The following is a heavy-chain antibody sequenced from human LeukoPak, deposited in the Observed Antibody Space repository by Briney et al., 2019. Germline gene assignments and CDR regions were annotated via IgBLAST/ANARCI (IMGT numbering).Heavy chain of an antibody. Sequence: TSQTLSLTCTVSGGSISSFDSYWSWTRQHPGKGLEWIGCVYYSGSTYFNPSLKSRVTISVDTSKNQFSLNLSSVTAADTAVYYCARGRDAYKVGYWGQGTLVTVSS. D-gene: IGHD5-24*01. CDR3: ARGRDAYKVGY. CDR2: VYYSGST. V-gene: IGHV4-31*03. CDR1: GGSISSFDSY. J-gene: IGHJ4*02.